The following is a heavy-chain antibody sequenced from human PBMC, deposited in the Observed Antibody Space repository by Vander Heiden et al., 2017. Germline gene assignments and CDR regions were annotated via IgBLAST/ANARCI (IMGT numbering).Heavy chain of an antibody. Sequence: EVQLVESGGGSVQPGGSLRLSCAASGFSVSSYSMIWVRQAPGKGLEWVSYISGSGSTIYYGDSVKGRFIISRDNAKTSVYLQMNSLRAEDTAVYFCARTYSSDWYGATGPGETDYWGQGTLVTVSS. CDR1: GFSVSSYS. V-gene: IGHV3-48*04. D-gene: IGHD6-19*01. J-gene: IGHJ4*02. CDR3: ARTYSSDWYGATGPGETDY. CDR2: ISGSGSTI.